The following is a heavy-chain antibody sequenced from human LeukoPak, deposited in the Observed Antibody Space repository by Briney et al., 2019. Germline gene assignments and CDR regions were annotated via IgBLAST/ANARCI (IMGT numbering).Heavy chain of an antibody. CDR2: IIPILGIA. CDR3: PSTSYYYGSGSYFKKE. V-gene: IGHV1-69*04. CDR1: GCTFSSYA. D-gene: IGHD3-10*01. Sequence: SVKVSCKASGCTFSSYAISWVRQAPGKGLEWMGRIIPILGIANYAQKFQGRVTITADKSKSTAYMELSSLRSEDTAVYYCPSTSYYYGSGSYFKKEWGQGTLVPVSS. J-gene: IGHJ4*02.